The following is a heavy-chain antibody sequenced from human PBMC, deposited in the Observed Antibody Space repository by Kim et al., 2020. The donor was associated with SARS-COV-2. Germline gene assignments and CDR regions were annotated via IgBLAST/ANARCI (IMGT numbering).Heavy chain of an antibody. J-gene: IGHJ4*02. D-gene: IGHD3-10*01. Sequence: NYSQSFQGHVTISADKSISTAYLQWHSLEASDTAMYYCARHKGSSGSIDYWGQGTLVTVSS. CDR3: ARHKGSSGSIDY. V-gene: IGHV5-10-1*01.